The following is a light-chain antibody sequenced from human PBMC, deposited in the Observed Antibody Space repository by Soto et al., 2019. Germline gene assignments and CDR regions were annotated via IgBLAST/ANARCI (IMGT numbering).Light chain of an antibody. V-gene: IGKV2D-29*01. J-gene: IGKJ2*01. CDR3: MQSIKLQYT. CDR1: QSLLHSDGKTY. Sequence: DIVPTQTPLFLSVTPGQPASISCRSTQSLLHSDGKTYFYWFLQKAGQPPQLLIYEVSNRFSGVSDRLSGSGSGTDFTLKISRVEDDDVGIYYCMQSIKLQYTFGQGTKADIK. CDR2: EVS.